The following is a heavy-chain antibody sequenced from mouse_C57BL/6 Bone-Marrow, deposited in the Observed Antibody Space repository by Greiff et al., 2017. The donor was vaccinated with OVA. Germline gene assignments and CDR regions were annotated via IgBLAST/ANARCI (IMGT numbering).Heavy chain of an antibody. Sequence: EVQLQQSGPELVKPGASVKISCKASGYTFTDYYMNWVKQSHGKSLEWIGDINPNNGGTSYNQKFKGKATLTVDKSSSTAYMELRSLTSEDSAVYYCARRRAFYDGYYAMDYWGQGTSVTVSS. CDR2: INPNNGGT. CDR1: GYTFTDYY. V-gene: IGHV1-26*01. CDR3: ARRRAFYDGYYAMDY. J-gene: IGHJ4*01. D-gene: IGHD2-3*01.